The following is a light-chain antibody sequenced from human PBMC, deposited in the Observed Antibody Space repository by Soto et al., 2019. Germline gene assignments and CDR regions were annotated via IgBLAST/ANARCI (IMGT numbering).Light chain of an antibody. Sequence: DIQMTQSPSSLSASVGDGVTITCRASQSIVTYLNWYLQKPGKAPKLLIYAASNLQSGVPSRFSGSGSGTDFTLTTSSLQPEDFATYFCQQSYSTPPWTFGQGTKVDIK. V-gene: IGKV1-39*01. CDR3: QQSYSTPPWT. CDR2: AAS. CDR1: QSIVTY. J-gene: IGKJ1*01.